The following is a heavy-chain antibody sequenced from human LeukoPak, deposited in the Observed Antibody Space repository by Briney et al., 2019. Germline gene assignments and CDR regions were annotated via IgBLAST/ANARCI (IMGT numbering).Heavy chain of an antibody. Sequence: GGSLRLSCSASGFTFSSYAMHWVRQAPGKGLEYVSAISSNGGSTYYADSVRGRFTISRDNSMHTLYLQMNSLRAEDTAVYYCARDWTLGPPDYFDYWGQGTLVTVSS. CDR1: GFTFSSYA. CDR3: ARDWTLGPPDYFDY. D-gene: IGHD3/OR15-3a*01. CDR2: ISSNGGST. J-gene: IGHJ4*02. V-gene: IGHV3-64*04.